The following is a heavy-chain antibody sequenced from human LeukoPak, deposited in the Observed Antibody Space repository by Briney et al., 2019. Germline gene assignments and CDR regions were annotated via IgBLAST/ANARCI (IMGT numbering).Heavy chain of an antibody. CDR1: GGSFSGYY. D-gene: IGHD2-2*01. J-gene: IGHJ4*02. V-gene: IGHV4-34*01. CDR2: INHSGST. Sequence: PSETLSLTCAVYGGSFSGYYWSWIRQPPGKGLEWIGEINHSGSTNYNPSLKSRVTISVDTSKNQFFLKLSSVTAADTAVYYCARGRNQLKYQLLRLKRYFDYWGQGTLVTVSS. CDR3: ARGRNQLKYQLLRLKRYFDY.